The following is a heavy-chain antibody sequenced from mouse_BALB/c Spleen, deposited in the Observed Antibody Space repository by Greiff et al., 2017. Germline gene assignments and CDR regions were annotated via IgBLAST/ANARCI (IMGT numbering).Heavy chain of an antibody. V-gene: IGHV1-74*01. D-gene: IGHD1-1*01. CDR2: IDPYDSET. CDR1: GYTFTSYW. J-gene: IGHJ4*01. Sequence: QQSCKASGYTFTSYWMNWVKQRPEQGLEWIGRIDPYDSETHYNQKFKDKAILTVDKSSSTAYMQLSSLTSEDSAVYYCSSTVVATPYAMDYWGQGTSVTVSS. CDR3: SSTVVATPYAMDY.